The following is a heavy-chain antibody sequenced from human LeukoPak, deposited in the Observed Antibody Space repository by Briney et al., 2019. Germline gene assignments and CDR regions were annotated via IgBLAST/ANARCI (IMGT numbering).Heavy chain of an antibody. CDR2: INPNSGGT. J-gene: IGHJ5*02. D-gene: IGHD3-3*01. CDR1: GYTFTGYY. V-gene: IGHV1-2*02. CDR3: AVTSRDYDFWSGYLSGFDP. Sequence: ASVKVSCKASGYTFTGYYMYWVRQAPGQGLEWMGWINPNSGGTNYAQKFQGRVTMTRDTSISTAYMELSRLRSDDTAVYYCAVTSRDYDFWSGYLSGFDPWGQGTLVTVSS.